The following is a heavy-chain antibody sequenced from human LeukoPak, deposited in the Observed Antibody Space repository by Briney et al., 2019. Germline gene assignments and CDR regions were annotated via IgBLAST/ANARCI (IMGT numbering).Heavy chain of an antibody. Sequence: GGSLRLSCAASGFDFSTQWMSWVRQAPGKGLEWVAIVNQGATQKYYVDSVKGRFPISRDNAENSLYLQMNSLRADDTAVYYCARSTTVTTFYFRGPKYYFDYWGQGTLVTVSS. CDR3: ARSTTVTTFYFRGPKYYFDY. CDR2: VNQGATQK. D-gene: IGHD4-17*01. CDR1: GFDFSTQW. V-gene: IGHV3-7*03. J-gene: IGHJ4*02.